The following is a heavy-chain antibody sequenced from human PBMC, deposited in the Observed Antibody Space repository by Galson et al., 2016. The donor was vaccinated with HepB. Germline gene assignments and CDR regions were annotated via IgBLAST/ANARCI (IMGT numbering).Heavy chain of an antibody. V-gene: IGHV3-30*18. D-gene: IGHD2-2*01. CDR1: GFTFSTYW. Sequence: SLRLSCAASGFTFSTYWMHWLRQAPGKGLEWVAAMSYDGINKYYADSVKGRFTISRDNSKNTLDLEMNSLRPEDTARYYCAKDVRYCSYTSRQGCQFEYWGQRTLVSVSS. CDR2: MSYDGINK. CDR3: AKDVRYCSYTSRQGCQFEY. J-gene: IGHJ4*02.